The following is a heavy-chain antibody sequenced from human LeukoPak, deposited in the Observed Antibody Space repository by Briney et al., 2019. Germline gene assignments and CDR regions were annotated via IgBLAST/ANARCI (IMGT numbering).Heavy chain of an antibody. CDR2: INPNSGGT. D-gene: IGHD1-26*01. CDR3: ARVRRSGSYPSY. CDR1: GYTFTGYY. J-gene: IGHJ4*02. V-gene: IGHV1-2*02. Sequence: ASVKLSCKASGYTFTGYYMHWVRQAPGQGLEWMGWINPNSGGTNYAQKFQGRVTMTRDTSISTAYMELSRLRSDDTAVYYCARVRRSGSYPSYWGQGTLVTVSS.